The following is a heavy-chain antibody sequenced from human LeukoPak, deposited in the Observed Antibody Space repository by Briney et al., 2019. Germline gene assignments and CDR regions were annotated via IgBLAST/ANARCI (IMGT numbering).Heavy chain of an antibody. V-gene: IGHV4-4*02. J-gene: IGHJ6*02. D-gene: IGHD2-2*02. CDR3: ATAPILRGEGGEHYKYGMDV. CDR2: IYHNGPP. CDR1: VGSINSGNW. Sequence: SETLSLTCAVSVGSINSGNWWSWVRQSPGKGLEWIGEIYHNGPPNYNPSLKSRVTISADTFKNHFSLKMTSVTAADTAVYYCATAPILRGEGGEHYKYGMDVWGQGTTVIVSS.